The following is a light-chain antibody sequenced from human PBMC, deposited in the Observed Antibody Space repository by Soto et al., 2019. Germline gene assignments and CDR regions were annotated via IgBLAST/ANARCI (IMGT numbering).Light chain of an antibody. J-gene: IGLJ2*01. V-gene: IGLV2-8*01. CDR1: SSDVGGHNY. Sequence: QSALTQPPFASGSPGQSVTISCTGTSSDVGGHNYVSWYQQHPGKAPKLLIYEVIQRPSGVPDRFSGSKSGNTASLTVSGLQAEDEADYYCTSYAGSDNVIFGGGTKLTVL. CDR2: EVI. CDR3: TSYAGSDNVI.